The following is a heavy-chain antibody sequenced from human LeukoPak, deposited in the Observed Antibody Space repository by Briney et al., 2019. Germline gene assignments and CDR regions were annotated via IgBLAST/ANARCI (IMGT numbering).Heavy chain of an antibody. V-gene: IGHV4-59*08. CDR1: GGSISSYS. CDR2: ISHSGTT. CDR3: ARWDDSAWGFGN. J-gene: IGHJ4*02. D-gene: IGHD6-19*01. Sequence: PSETLSLTCIVSGGSISSYSWNWIRQSPGKGLEWVGYISHSGTTSYNSSLKSRVTISVDTSKNQLSLKLTSVTPADTAVYYCARWDDSAWGFGNWGPGTLVTVSS.